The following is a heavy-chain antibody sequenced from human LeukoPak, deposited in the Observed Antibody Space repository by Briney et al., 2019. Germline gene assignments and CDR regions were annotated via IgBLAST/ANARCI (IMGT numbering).Heavy chain of an antibody. CDR3: ARGGYSEFDY. CDR2: IYHSGST. D-gene: IGHD5-18*01. CDR1: GGSISSGGYY. J-gene: IGHJ4*02. V-gene: IGHV4-30-2*01. Sequence: SQTLSLTCTVSGGSISSGGYYWSWIRQPPGKGLEWIGYIYHSGSTYYNPSLKSRVTISVDRSKNQFSLKLSSVTAADTAVYYCARGGYSEFDYWGQGTLVTVSS.